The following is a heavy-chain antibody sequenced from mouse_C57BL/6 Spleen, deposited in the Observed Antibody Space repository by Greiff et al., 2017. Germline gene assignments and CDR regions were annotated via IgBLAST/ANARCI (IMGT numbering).Heavy chain of an antibody. V-gene: IGHV7-1*01. J-gene: IGHJ2*01. CDR3: ARDHDGYYGFDY. Sequence: EVNVVESGGGLVQSGRSLRLSCATSGFTFSDFYMEWVRQAPGKGLEWIAASRNKANDYTTEYSASVKGRFIVSRDTSQSILYLQMNALRAEDTAIYYCARDHDGYYGFDYWGQGTTLTVS. D-gene: IGHD2-3*01. CDR1: GFTFSDFY. CDR2: SRNKANDYTT.